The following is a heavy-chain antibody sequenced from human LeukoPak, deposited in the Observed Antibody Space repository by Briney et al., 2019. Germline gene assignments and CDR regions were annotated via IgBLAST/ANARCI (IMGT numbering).Heavy chain of an antibody. Sequence: SVTLSLTCTVSGGSINDASWNWIRQPPGQGLEWIGYIYHSGGTNYNPSLKSRVTISLDTSKNQFSLKLSSVTAADTAVYYCARVGTYYRSLDSWGQGTLVTVSS. CDR2: IYHSGGT. CDR3: ARVGTYYRSLDS. D-gene: IGHD3-10*01. CDR1: GGSINDAS. V-gene: IGHV4-59*01. J-gene: IGHJ4*02.